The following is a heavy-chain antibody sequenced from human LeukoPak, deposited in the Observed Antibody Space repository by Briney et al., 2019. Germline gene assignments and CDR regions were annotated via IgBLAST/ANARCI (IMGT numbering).Heavy chain of an antibody. V-gene: IGHV4-30-2*01. CDR2: IYHSGST. CDR1: GGSISSGGYS. CDR3: ARGAYDFWSGYYRNWFDP. J-gene: IGHJ5*02. D-gene: IGHD3-3*01. Sequence: PSETLSLTCAVSGGSISSGGYSWSWIRQPPGKGLEWIGYIYHSGSTYYNPSLKSRVTISVDRSKNQFSLKLSSVTAADTAVYYCARGAYDFWSGYYRNWFDPWGQGTLVTVSS.